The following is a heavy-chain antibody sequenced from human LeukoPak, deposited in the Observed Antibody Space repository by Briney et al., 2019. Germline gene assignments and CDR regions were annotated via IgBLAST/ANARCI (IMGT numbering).Heavy chain of an antibody. Sequence: GGSLRLSCAASGFTFSSYAMSWVRQAPGKGLVWVSRINSDGSSTSYADSVKGRFTISRDNAKNTLYLQMNSLRAEDTAVYYCARERTGPRAFDIWGQGTMVTVSS. CDR3: ARERTGPRAFDI. D-gene: IGHD1-1*01. CDR2: INSDGSST. V-gene: IGHV3-74*01. CDR1: GFTFSSYA. J-gene: IGHJ3*02.